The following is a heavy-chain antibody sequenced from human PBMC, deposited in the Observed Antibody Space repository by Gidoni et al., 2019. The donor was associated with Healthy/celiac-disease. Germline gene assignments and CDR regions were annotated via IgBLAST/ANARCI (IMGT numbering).Heavy chain of an antibody. J-gene: IGHJ4*02. CDR1: GFTFSSYS. Sequence: EVQLVESGGGLVKPGGSLRLSCAASGFTFSSYSMNWVRQAPGKGLEWVSSISSSSSYIYYADSVKGRFTISRDNAKNSLYLQMNSLRAEDTAVYYCAREAKYCGGDCYNYFDYWGQGTLVTVSS. CDR3: AREAKYCGGDCYNYFDY. CDR2: ISSSSSYI. V-gene: IGHV3-21*01. D-gene: IGHD2-21*02.